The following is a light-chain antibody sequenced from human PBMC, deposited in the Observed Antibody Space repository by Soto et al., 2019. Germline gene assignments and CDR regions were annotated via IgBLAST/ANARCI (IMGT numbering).Light chain of an antibody. CDR1: QGIRND. CDR2: AAS. CDR3: LQDNSYPRT. V-gene: IGKV1-6*02. Sequence: AIQMTQSPSSLSASVGDRVTITCRASQGIRNDLGWYQQKPGKAPMLLIYAASSVQSGVPSRFSGSGSGTDFTLNSSSLQPEDLATYYCLQDNSYPRTFGQGTKVEIK. J-gene: IGKJ1*01.